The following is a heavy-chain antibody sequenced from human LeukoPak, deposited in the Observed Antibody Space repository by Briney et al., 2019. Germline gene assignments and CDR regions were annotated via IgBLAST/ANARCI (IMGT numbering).Heavy chain of an antibody. D-gene: IGHD4-11*01. J-gene: IGHJ6*02. V-gene: IGHV3-23*01. CDR3: AKDLHGAVTTYYCYYYGMDV. CDR2: ISGSGGST. Sequence: GGSLRLSCAASGFTFSSYAMSWVRQAPGKGLEWVSAISGSGGSTYYADSVKGRFTISRDNSKNTLYLQMNSLRAEDTAVYYCAKDLHGAVTTYYCYYYGMDVWGQGTTVTVSS. CDR1: GFTFSSYA.